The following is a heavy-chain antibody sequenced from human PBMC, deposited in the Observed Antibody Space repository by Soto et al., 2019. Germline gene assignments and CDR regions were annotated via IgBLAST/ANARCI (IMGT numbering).Heavy chain of an antibody. CDR3: AIAAYCSGATCYSDYNWFDP. V-gene: IGHV1-24*01. CDR1: GYTLREVS. D-gene: IGHD2-15*01. J-gene: IGHJ5*02. CDR2: FDPENDET. Sequence: ASVKVSCKVSGYTLREVSIHWVRQTPGKGLEWMGGFDPENDETSYAQKFQGRVTLTKDTSTDTAYLELSSLRSEDTAIYYCAIAAYCSGATCYSDYNWFDPWGQGTLVTVSS.